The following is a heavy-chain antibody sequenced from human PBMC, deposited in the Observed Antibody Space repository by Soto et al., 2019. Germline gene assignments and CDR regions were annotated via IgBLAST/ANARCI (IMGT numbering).Heavy chain of an antibody. D-gene: IGHD3-22*01. Sequence: GGSLRLSCAASGFTFSSYWMHWVRQAPGKGLVWVSRINSDGSSTSYADSVKGRFTISRDNAKNTLYLQMNSLRAEYTAVYYCARGLKFGFYYDCSGYHYGMDVWGQGTTVTVSS. CDR1: GFTFSSYW. CDR2: INSDGSST. CDR3: ARGLKFGFYYDCSGYHYGMDV. J-gene: IGHJ6*02. V-gene: IGHV3-74*01.